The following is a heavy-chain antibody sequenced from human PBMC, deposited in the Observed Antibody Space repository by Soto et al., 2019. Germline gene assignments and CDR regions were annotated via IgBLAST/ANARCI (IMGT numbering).Heavy chain of an antibody. D-gene: IGHD5-12*01. V-gene: IGHV3-9*01. Sequence: GGSLRLSCAASGFTFDDYAMHWVRQAPGKGLEWVSGISWNSGSIGYADSVKGRFTISRDNAKNSLYLQMNSLRAEDTALYYCAKVHLDIGDAFDIWGQGTMVTVSS. CDR3: AKVHLDIGDAFDI. CDR2: ISWNSGSI. CDR1: GFTFDDYA. J-gene: IGHJ3*02.